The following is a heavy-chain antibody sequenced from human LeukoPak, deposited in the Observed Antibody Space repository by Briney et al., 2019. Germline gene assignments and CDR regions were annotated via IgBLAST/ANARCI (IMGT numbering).Heavy chain of an antibody. J-gene: IGHJ4*02. CDR3: AKFALRYCSCGSCHPFDY. V-gene: IGHV3-23*01. D-gene: IGHD2-15*01. CDR2: ISGSGGST. CDR1: GFTFSSYG. Sequence: GGSLRLSCAASGFTFSSYGMSWVRQAPGKGLEWVSAISGSGGSTYYADSVKGRFIISRDNSKNTLYLQMNSLRAEDTAVYYCAKFALRYCSCGSCHPFDYWGQGTLVTVSS.